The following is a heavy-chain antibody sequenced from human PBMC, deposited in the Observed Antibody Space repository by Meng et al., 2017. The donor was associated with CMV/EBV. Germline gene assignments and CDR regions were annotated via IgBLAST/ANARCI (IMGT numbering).Heavy chain of an antibody. CDR1: GFHFSSYA. CDR3: AKGEQWLAPRFDY. V-gene: IGHV3-23*01. D-gene: IGHD6-19*01. J-gene: IGHJ4*02. Sequence: CAASGFHFSSYAMSWVRQAPGKGLEWVSAISGSGGSTYYADSVKGRFTISRDNSKNTLYLQMNSLRAEDTAVYYCAKGEQWLAPRFDYWGQGTLVTVSS. CDR2: ISGSGGST.